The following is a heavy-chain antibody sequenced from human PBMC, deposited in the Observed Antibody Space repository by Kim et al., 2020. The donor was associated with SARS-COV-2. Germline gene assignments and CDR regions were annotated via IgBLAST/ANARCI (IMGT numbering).Heavy chain of an antibody. D-gene: IGHD2-8*02. Sequence: GGSLRLSCAASGFTFSWYAMNWVRQAPGKRLEWVSSTIGSGVNTYYADSVKGRFTISRDNSKDTVYLQMNSLRAEDTAVYYCAKGALEGCAGSKCYPIDYWGQGTLVTVSS. V-gene: IGHV3-23*01. J-gene: IGHJ4*02. CDR2: TIGSGVNT. CDR3: AKGALEGCAGSKCYPIDY. CDR1: GFTFSWYA.